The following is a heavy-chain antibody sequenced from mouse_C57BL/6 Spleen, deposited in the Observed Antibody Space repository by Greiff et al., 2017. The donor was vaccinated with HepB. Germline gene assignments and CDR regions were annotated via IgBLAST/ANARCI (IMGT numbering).Heavy chain of an antibody. CDR3: ARNPLRDDDEYYFDY. CDR1: GFSLTSYG. J-gene: IGHJ2*01. CDR2: IWSGGST. V-gene: IGHV2-2*01. D-gene: IGHD2-4*01. Sequence: QVQLKQSGPGLVQPSQSLSITCTVSGFSLTSYGVHWVRQSPGKGLEWLGVIWSGGSTDYNAAFISRLSISKDNSKSQVFFKMNSLQADDTAIYYCARNPLRDDDEYYFDYWGQGTTLTVSS.